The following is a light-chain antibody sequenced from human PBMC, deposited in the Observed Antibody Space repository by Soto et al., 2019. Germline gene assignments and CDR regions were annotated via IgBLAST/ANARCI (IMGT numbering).Light chain of an antibody. CDR2: GNT. Sequence: QSVLTQPPSVSGAPGQRVTISCTGSSFNIGADYDVHWYQQLPGTAPKLLTYGNTNRPSGVPDRFSGSKSGTSASLAITGLQAEDEADYYCQSYDSSLSSVVFGGGTKLTVL. J-gene: IGLJ2*01. CDR3: QSYDSSLSSVV. V-gene: IGLV1-40*01. CDR1: SFNIGADYD.